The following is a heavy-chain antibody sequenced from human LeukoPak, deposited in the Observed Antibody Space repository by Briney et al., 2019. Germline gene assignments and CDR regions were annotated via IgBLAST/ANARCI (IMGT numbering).Heavy chain of an antibody. CDR3: ARMRPTYAIVVVVAATQNYYYYMDV. CDR2: INHSGNN. CDR1: GGAFSGYY. Sequence: TSETLSLTSAVYGGAFSGYYWSWIRPPPRKGLEWNEEINHSGNNNYNPSLKSRVTISVDTSKNQFSLKLSSVTAADTAVYYCARMRPTYAIVVVVAATQNYYYYMDVWGKGTTVTVSS. J-gene: IGHJ6*03. D-gene: IGHD2-15*01. V-gene: IGHV4-34*01.